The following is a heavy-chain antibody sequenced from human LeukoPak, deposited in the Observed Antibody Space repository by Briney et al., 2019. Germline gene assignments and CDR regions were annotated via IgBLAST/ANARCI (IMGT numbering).Heavy chain of an antibody. Sequence: SETLSLTCTVSGGSISSSSYYWGWIRQPPGKGLEWIGSIYYSGSTYYNPSLQSRVTISVDTTKNQFSLKLSSVTAADTAVYYCARLPQEDAFDIWGQGTMVTVSS. CDR2: IYYSGST. CDR1: GGSISSSSYY. J-gene: IGHJ3*02. V-gene: IGHV4-39*01. CDR3: ARLPQEDAFDI.